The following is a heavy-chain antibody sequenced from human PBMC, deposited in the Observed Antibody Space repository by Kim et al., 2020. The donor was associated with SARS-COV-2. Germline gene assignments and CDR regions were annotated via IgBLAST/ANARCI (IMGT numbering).Heavy chain of an antibody. V-gene: IGHV3-33*06. Sequence: GGSLRLSCAASGFTFSSYGMHWVRQAPGKGLEWVAVIWYDGSNKYYADSVKGRFTISRDNSKNTLYLQMNSLRAEDTAVYYCAKEVWAYQLIADDVGHYYYFGMDVWGQGTTVTVSS. CDR3: AKEVWAYQLIADDVGHYYYFGMDV. D-gene: IGHD2-2*01. CDR2: IWYDGSNK. CDR1: GFTFSSYG. J-gene: IGHJ6*02.